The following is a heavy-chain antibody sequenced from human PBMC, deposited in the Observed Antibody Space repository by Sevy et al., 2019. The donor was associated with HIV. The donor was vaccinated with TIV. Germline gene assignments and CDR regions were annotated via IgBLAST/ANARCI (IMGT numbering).Heavy chain of an antibody. Sequence: GGSLRLSCTASGFTFSNAWMSWVRQVPGKGLEWIGRIKNRSDGGTRYYGAPGKGRFTISRDDSKNTLFLHMNSLRTDDTALYYCTTEYPSGPFDFWGQGALVTVSS. J-gene: IGHJ4*02. CDR1: GFTFSNAW. CDR2: IKNRSDGGTR. CDR3: TTEYPSGPFDF. V-gene: IGHV3-15*01.